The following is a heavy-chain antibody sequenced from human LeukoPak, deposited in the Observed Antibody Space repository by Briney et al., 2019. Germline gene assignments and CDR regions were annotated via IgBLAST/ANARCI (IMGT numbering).Heavy chain of an antibody. Sequence: GGSLRLSCAASGFTFSSYEMNWVRQAPGKGLEWVSYISSSGSTIYYADSVKGRFTISRDNAKNSLYLQMNSLRAEDTAVYCCAREREGHDCSGGSCPSFDYWGQGTLVTVSS. CDR3: AREREGHDCSGGSCPSFDY. CDR2: ISSSGSTI. J-gene: IGHJ4*02. D-gene: IGHD2-15*01. CDR1: GFTFSSYE. V-gene: IGHV3-48*03.